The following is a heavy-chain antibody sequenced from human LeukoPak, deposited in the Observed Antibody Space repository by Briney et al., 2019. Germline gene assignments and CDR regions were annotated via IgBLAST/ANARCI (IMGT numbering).Heavy chain of an antibody. CDR3: ARDDVDCSGGSCYFDD. J-gene: IGHJ4*02. CDR1: GFTFSNYW. D-gene: IGHD2-15*01. V-gene: IGHV3-74*01. CDR2: INSDGSST. Sequence: PGGSLRLSCVVSGFTFSNYWMHWVRQAAGKGLVWVSRINSDGSSTSYADSVKGRFTISRDNAKHPLYLPMNSLRAEDTAVYYCARDDVDCSGGSCYFDDWGQGTLVTVSS.